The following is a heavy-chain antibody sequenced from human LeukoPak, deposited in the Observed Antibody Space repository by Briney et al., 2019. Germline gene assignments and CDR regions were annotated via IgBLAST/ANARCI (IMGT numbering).Heavy chain of an antibody. J-gene: IGHJ4*02. CDR2: IYPGDSES. Sequence: GESLKISCRGSGYTFTNYWIGWVRQMPGKGLEWMGIIYPGDSESRYSPSFQGQVTISADKSISTAYLQWSSLKASDTAMYYCARRRDLYSGSYYPFDYWGQGTLVTVSS. CDR3: ARRRDLYSGSYYPFDY. CDR1: GYTFTNYW. V-gene: IGHV5-51*01. D-gene: IGHD1-26*01.